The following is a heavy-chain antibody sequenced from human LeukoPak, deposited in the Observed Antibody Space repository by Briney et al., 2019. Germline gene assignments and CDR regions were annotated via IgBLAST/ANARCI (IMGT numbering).Heavy chain of an antibody. V-gene: IGHV1-69*05. J-gene: IGHJ5*02. CDR3: ARAQAGNYDWPLDL. CDR2: IIPFSDTS. CDR1: GGTFSNYA. Sequence: GASVKVSCKASGGTFSNYALSWVRQAPGQGLEWMGAIIPFSDTSNYPPKFQDRVTITTDESTSTAYMELSSLRSDDTAVYYRARAQAGNYDWPLDLWGQGALVTVSS. D-gene: IGHD5-12*01.